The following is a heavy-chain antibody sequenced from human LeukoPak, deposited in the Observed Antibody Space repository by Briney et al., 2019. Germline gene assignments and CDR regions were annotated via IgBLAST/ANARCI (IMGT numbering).Heavy chain of an antibody. D-gene: IGHD3-22*01. CDR1: GFAFSSYG. V-gene: IGHV3-30*18. J-gene: IGHJ4*02. Sequence: GGSLRLSCAASGFAFSSYGMHWVRQAPGKGLEWVAVVPYDGSPKYYADSVRGRFTISRDNSKNTLYLQVNSLRAEDTALYYCAKDRHPSGYYFDDWGQGTLVTVSS. CDR2: VPYDGSPK. CDR3: AKDRHPSGYYFDD.